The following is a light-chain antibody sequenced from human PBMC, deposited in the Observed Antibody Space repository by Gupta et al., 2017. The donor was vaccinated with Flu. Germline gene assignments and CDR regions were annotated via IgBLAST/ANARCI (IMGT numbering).Light chain of an antibody. Sequence: DIQMTQSPSSLSASVGDRVTITCRTGHSISSSLNWYQQKPGKAPKLLIYGASRLQSGVPSRFSGSGSETDFTLTISSLQPEDFATYFCQQSFSTPWTFGQGTKVEIK. CDR2: GAS. CDR3: QQSFSTPWT. J-gene: IGKJ1*01. V-gene: IGKV1-39*01. CDR1: HSISSS.